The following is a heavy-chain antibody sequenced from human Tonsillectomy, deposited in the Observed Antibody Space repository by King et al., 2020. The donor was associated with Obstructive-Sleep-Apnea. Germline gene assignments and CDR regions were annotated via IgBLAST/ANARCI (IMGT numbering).Heavy chain of an antibody. CDR2: INPNSGGT. CDR3: TRDRPPAFGSGSENWFDP. J-gene: IGHJ5*02. Sequence: QVQLVESGAEVKKPGASVKVSCKGSGYTFTDYYMHWVRQAPGQGLEWMGWINPNSGGTNYAQKFQGRFTMTRDTSISTAYMELGRLTSDYRAVYYCTRDRPPAFGSGSENWFDPWGQGTLVTVSS. D-gene: IGHD3-10*01. V-gene: IGHV1-2*02. CDR1: GYTFTDYY.